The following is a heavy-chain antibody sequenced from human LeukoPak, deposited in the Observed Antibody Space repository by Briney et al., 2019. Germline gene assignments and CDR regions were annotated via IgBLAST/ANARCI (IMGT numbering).Heavy chain of an antibody. CDR1: VESFSAYF. V-gene: IGHV4-34*01. D-gene: IGHD6-6*01. CDR3: ATRSSTLAAARCFDD. J-gene: IGHJ4*03. Sequence: WATLSLTCAVHVESFSAYFWSWIRHDPGKGLEWIGEIDHRGSSNYNPPLKSRATISVDTSKNHFSLSLTSVSAADTAVYYCATRSSTLAAARCFDDWGQGTVVTVSS. CDR2: IDHRGSS.